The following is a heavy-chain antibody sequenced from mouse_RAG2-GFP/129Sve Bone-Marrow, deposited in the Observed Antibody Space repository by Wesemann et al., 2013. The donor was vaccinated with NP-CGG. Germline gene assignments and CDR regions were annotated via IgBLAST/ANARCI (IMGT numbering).Heavy chain of an antibody. V-gene: IGHV13-2*02. J-gene: IGHJ2*01. Sequence: GFTFSNYRMHWLRQPPGKRLEWIAVITVKSDNYGANYAESVKGRFTISRDDSKSSVYLQMNRLREEDTATYYCSTDYGYVGYWGQGTTLTVSS. D-gene: IGHD1-2*01. CDR3: STDYGYVGY. CDR2: ITVKSDNYGA. CDR1: GFTFSNYR.